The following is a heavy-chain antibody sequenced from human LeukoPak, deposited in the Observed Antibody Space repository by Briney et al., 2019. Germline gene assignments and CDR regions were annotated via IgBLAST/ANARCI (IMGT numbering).Heavy chain of an antibody. Sequence: GESLKISCKGSGYSFTSYWIGWVRQMPGKGLEWMGIIYPGDSDTRYSPSFQGQVTISADKSISPAYLQWSSLKASDTAMYYCARRGGDYYDSSGYYYSLDYWGQGTLVTVSS. D-gene: IGHD3-22*01. J-gene: IGHJ4*02. V-gene: IGHV5-51*01. CDR2: IYPGDSDT. CDR3: ARRGGDYYDSSGYYYSLDY. CDR1: GYSFTSYW.